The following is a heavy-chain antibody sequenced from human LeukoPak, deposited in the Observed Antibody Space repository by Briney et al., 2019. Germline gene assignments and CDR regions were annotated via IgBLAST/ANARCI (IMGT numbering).Heavy chain of an antibody. CDR3: ARGLYKNGWYYFDY. Sequence: GGSLKLSCAASGFTLSGSPIHWVRQASGKGLEWIGRIRSKLNNYATAYATSVTGRFTISRDNSENTLHLQMNSLKDEDTAVYYCARGLYKNGWYYFDYWGQGTLVTVSS. D-gene: IGHD6-19*01. CDR1: GFTLSGSP. V-gene: IGHV3-73*01. CDR2: IRSKLNNYAT. J-gene: IGHJ4*02.